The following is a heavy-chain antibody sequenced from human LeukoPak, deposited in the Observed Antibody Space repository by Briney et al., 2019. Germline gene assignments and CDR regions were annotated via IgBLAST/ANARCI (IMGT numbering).Heavy chain of an antibody. CDR2: ISSSSSYI. D-gene: IGHD3-10*01. Sequence: GGSLRLSCAASGFTFSSYSMNWVRQAPGKGLEWVSSISSSSSYIYYADSVKGRFTISRDNAKNSLYLQMNSLRAEDTAVYYCASGLLWFGETKHFQHWGQGTLVTVSS. CDR1: GFTFSSYS. V-gene: IGHV3-21*01. J-gene: IGHJ1*01. CDR3: ASGLLWFGETKHFQH.